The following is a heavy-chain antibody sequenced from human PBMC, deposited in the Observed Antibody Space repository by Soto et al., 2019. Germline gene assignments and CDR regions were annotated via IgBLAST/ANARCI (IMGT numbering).Heavy chain of an antibody. V-gene: IGHV3-21*01. Sequence: GGSLRLSCAASGFTFSSYSMNWVRQAPGKGLEWVSSISSSSSYIYYADSVKGRFTISRDNAKNSLYLQMNSLRAEDTAVYYCARSQLYGSDYYYYYYMDVWGKGTTVTVSS. CDR1: GFTFSSYS. CDR2: ISSSSSYI. J-gene: IGHJ6*03. CDR3: ARSQLYGSDYYYYYYMDV. D-gene: IGHD1-1*01.